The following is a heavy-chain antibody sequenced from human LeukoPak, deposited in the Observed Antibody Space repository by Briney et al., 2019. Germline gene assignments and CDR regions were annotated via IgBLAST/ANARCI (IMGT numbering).Heavy chain of an antibody. V-gene: IGHV5-51*01. Sequence: ESLKISCKGSGYSFTSYWIGWVRQMPGKGLEWMGIIYPGDSDTRYSPSFQGQVTISADKSISTAYLQWSSLKASDTAMYYCARRGYCSSTSCPNDAFDIWGQGTMVTVSS. J-gene: IGHJ3*02. D-gene: IGHD2-2*01. CDR2: IYPGDSDT. CDR1: GYSFTSYW. CDR3: ARRGYCSSTSCPNDAFDI.